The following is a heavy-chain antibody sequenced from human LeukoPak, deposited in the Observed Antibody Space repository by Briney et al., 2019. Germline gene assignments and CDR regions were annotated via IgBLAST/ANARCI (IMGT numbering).Heavy chain of an antibody. CDR1: GYTHSELS. V-gene: IGHV1-24*01. Sequence: ASVTVSRKVSGYTHSELSMHWVRQAPGKGLEWMGGFDHEYGETIYAQKFQGRVTMTEDTATDTPYMEVSSLRSEDTAVYYCATEGRYGSGTYYMSYWGQGTLLTVSS. D-gene: IGHD3-10*01. J-gene: IGHJ4*02. CDR3: ATEGRYGSGTYYMSY. CDR2: FDHEYGET.